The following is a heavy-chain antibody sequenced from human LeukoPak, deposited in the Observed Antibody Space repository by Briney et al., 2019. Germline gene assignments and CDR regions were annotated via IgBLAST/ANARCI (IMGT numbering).Heavy chain of an antibody. J-gene: IGHJ5*02. CDR3: ARVFRGAVTSNWFHP. CDR1: GGSINGYY. D-gene: IGHD4-17*01. V-gene: IGHV4-59*01. Sequence: PSETLSLTCTVSGGSINGYYWTWIRQPPGKGLEWIGYISDSGSTNYNPSLKSRVTMSVDSSNTESSLRLNSVTAADTAVYYCARVFRGAVTSNWFHPWGQGTLVTVSS. CDR2: ISDSGST.